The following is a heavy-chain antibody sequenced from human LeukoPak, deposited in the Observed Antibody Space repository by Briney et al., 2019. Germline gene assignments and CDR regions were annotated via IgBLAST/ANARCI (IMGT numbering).Heavy chain of an antibody. D-gene: IGHD2-2*01. J-gene: IGHJ4*02. CDR1: GGSFSGYY. V-gene: IGHV4-34*01. Sequence: SETLSLTCAVYGGSFSGYYWSWIRQPPGKGLEWIGEINHSGSTKYNPSLESRVTISVDTSKNQFSLTLSSVTAADTAVYYCARGRVEGDIVVVPAATPGYYFDYWGQGTLVTVSS. CDR3: ARGRVEGDIVVVPAATPGYYFDY. CDR2: INHSGST.